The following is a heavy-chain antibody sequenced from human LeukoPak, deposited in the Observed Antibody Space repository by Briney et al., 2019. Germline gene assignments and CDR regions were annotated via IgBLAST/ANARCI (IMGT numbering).Heavy chain of an antibody. CDR1: GGSISSGNW. D-gene: IGHD4-17*01. CDR2: IYHNGNT. Sequence: PGTLSLTCAVSGGSISSGNWCSWIRQTPGKGLEWIGEIYHNGNTVYNPPLKSRVTISVDNSKNQFSLKLTSVTAADTAVYYCTRNGDSSSVVDWGQGTLVTVSS. J-gene: IGHJ4*02. CDR3: TRNGDSSSVVD. V-gene: IGHV4-4*03.